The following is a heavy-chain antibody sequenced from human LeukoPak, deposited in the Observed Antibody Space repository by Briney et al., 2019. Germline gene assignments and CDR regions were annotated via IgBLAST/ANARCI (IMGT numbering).Heavy chain of an antibody. CDR1: GYTFTSYD. D-gene: IGHD4-17*01. V-gene: IGHV1-8*01. J-gene: IGHJ2*01. CDR3: ARDFDYGDYLWYFDL. CDR2: MNPNSGNT. Sequence: AASVKVSCKASGYTFTSYDINWVRRATGQGLEWMGWMNPNSGNTGYAQKFQGRVTMTRNNSISTAYMELSSLRSEDTAVYYCARDFDYGDYLWYFDLWGRGTLVTVSS.